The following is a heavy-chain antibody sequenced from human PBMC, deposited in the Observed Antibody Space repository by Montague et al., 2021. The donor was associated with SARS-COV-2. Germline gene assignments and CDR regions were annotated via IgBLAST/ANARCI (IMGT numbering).Heavy chain of an antibody. D-gene: IGHD2-2*01. CDR3: ARDSRVIPGY. V-gene: IGHV3-21*01. CDR1: GFTFSSYS. CDR2: ISSSSSYI. Sequence: RSLSWAASGFTFSSYSMNWVRQAPGKGLGWVSSISSSSSYIYYADSVKGRFTISRDNAKNSLYLQMNSLRAEDTAVYYCARDSRVIPGYWGQGTLVTVSS. J-gene: IGHJ4*02.